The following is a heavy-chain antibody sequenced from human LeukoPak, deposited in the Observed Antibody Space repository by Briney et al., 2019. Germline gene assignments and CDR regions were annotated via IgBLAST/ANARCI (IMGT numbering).Heavy chain of an antibody. CDR1: DGSINLFY. CDR3: ARVGSYDSSGYYFDY. D-gene: IGHD3-22*01. Sequence: SETLSLTCSVSDGSINLFYWSWIRQTPGKGLEWIGYVHHSDASSYNPALRGRVTISMDTSENQSSLKMRSVSAADTAVYFCARVGSYDSSGYYFDYWGQGIQVTVSS. J-gene: IGHJ4*02. V-gene: IGHV4-59*01. CDR2: VHHSDAS.